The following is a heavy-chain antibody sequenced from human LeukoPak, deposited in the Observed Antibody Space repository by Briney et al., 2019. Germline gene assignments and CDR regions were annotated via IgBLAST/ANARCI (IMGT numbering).Heavy chain of an antibody. J-gene: IGHJ4*02. D-gene: IGHD1-26*01. CDR3: ARDPVEWELLLDY. V-gene: IGHV3-7*01. Sequence: GGSLRLSCAASGFTFSSYWMGWVRQAPGKRLEWVANMNIDGSEEYYADSAKGRFTISRDNARNSVYLQMNSLRVEDTAVYYCARDPVEWELLLDYWGQGTLVTVSS. CDR1: GFTFSSYW. CDR2: MNIDGSEE.